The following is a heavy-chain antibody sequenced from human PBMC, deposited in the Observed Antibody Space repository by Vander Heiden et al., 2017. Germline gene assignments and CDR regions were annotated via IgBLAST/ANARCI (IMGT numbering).Heavy chain of an antibody. D-gene: IGHD2-2*01. J-gene: IGHJ6*02. Sequence: EVQLVESGGGLVQPGRSLRLSCAASGFTFDDYAMHWVRQAPGKGLEWFSGISWNSGSIGYADSGKGRFTISRDNAKNSLYLQMNSLRAEDTALYYCAKDYGPGMRYGMDVWGQGTTVTVSS. CDR1: GFTFDDYA. CDR2: ISWNSGSI. V-gene: IGHV3-9*01. CDR3: AKDYGPGMRYGMDV.